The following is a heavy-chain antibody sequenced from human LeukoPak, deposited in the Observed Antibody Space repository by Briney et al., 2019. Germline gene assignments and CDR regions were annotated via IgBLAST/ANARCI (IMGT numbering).Heavy chain of an antibody. D-gene: IGHD4-17*01. CDR1: GFTFDDYA. CDR3: ARVLGDTTRRHWYDP. J-gene: IGHJ5*02. CDR2: ISWKSGSR. Sequence: GGSLRLSCAASGFTFDDYAMHWVRQAPVKDLEWVSGISWKSGSRGYADSVKGRFTISRDNAKNSLYLQMNSLRAEDTAVYYCARVLGDTTRRHWYDPWGQGTLVTVSS. V-gene: IGHV3-9*01.